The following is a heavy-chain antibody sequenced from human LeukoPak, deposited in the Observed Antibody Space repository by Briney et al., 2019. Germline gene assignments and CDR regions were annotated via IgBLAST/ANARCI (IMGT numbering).Heavy chain of an antibody. J-gene: IGHJ4*02. CDR3: VMGFRTAD. CDR2: IKQDESEK. Sequence: PGGSLRLSCAASGFSFSSYWMTWVRQAPGKGLEWVANIKQDESEKNYVDSVKGRFTISRDNAKNSLYLQMNSLRAEDTVVYYCVMGFRTADWGQGTLVTVSS. D-gene: IGHD1-1*01. V-gene: IGHV3-7*04. CDR1: GFSFSSYW.